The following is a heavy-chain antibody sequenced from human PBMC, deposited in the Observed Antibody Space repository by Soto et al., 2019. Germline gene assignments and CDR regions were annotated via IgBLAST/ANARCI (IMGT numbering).Heavy chain of an antibody. J-gene: IGHJ5*02. CDR3: ARVVPGAEAWFGP. Sequence: QVQLVQSGGEVKRPGASVKVSCKTSGYTFSNYGITWVRQAHGQPLEWLGWISLYSDGTTYAQKFQGRVSMTTDTSTTTAYRELRSLRSDDTAVYYCARVVPGAEAWFGPWGQGTLVTVSS. D-gene: IGHD2-2*01. V-gene: IGHV1-18*01. CDR2: ISLYSDGT. CDR1: GYTFSNYG.